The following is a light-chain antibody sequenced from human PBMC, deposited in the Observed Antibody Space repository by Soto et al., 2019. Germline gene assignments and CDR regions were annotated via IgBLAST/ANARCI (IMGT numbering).Light chain of an antibody. CDR3: QRYGSSPLT. J-gene: IGKJ4*01. CDR1: QSVSSSY. V-gene: IGKV3-20*01. Sequence: EIVLTQSPGTLSLSPGERATISCRASQSVSSSYLAWYQQKPGQALRLLLDAASSRATGIPDRFSGSGSETDFTLTISSLEPEDFAEYYCQRYGSSPLTFGGGTKVEIK. CDR2: AAS.